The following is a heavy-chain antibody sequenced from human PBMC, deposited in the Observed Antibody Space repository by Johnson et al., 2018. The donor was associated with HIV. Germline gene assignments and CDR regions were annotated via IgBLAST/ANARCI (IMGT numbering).Heavy chain of an antibody. CDR2: ISGSGGST. Sequence: VQLVESGGGLVQPGGSLRLSCAASGFTFSSYAMSWVRKAPGKGLEWVSAISGSGGSTYYADSVKGRFTVSRDHAKNSLYLQMNSLRTDDPALYYCASDATYRRYALTAFDIWGQGTMVTVSS. CDR3: ASDATYRRYALTAFDI. J-gene: IGHJ3*02. CDR1: GFTFSSYA. D-gene: IGHD5-18*01. V-gene: IGHV3-23*04.